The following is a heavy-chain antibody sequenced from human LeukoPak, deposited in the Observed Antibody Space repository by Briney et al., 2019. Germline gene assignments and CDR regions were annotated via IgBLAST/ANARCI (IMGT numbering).Heavy chain of an antibody. CDR1: GGSISSGSYY. CDR3: ARELYGDYPYYFDY. D-gene: IGHD4-17*01. CDR2: IYTSRST. V-gene: IGHV4-61*02. J-gene: IGHJ4*02. Sequence: PSETLSLTCTVSGGSISSGSYYWSWIRQPAGQGLEWIVRIYTSRSTNSNPSLKSRVTISVDTSKNQFSLKLSSVTAADTAVYYCARELYGDYPYYFDYWGQGTLVTVSS.